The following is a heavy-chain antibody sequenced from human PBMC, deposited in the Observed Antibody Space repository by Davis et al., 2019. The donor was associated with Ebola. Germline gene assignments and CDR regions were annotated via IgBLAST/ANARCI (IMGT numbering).Heavy chain of an antibody. V-gene: IGHV1-2*04. J-gene: IGHJ5*02. CDR1: GYTFTGYY. Sequence: ASVKVSCKASGYTFTGYYMHWVRQAPGQGLEWMGWINPNSGGTNYAQKFQGWVTMTRDTSISTAYMELSRLRSDDTAVYYCARGTVTTFSLGNWFDPWSQGTLVTVSS. CDR2: INPNSGGT. CDR3: ARGTVTTFSLGNWFDP. D-gene: IGHD4-11*01.